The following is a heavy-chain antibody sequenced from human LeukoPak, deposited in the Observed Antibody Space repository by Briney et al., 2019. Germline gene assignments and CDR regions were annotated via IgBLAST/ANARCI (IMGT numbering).Heavy chain of an antibody. D-gene: IGHD7-27*01. Sequence: GGSLRLSCAASGFAFRDYWMNWVRQAPGKGLEWVANINLGGSVILYVDSVKGRFTASRDNAGNSVSLQMNSLRAEDTAVYYCAAWGLHNYWGQGTLVTVSS. CDR2: INLGGSVI. CDR1: GFAFRDYW. V-gene: IGHV3-7*01. CDR3: AAWGLHNY. J-gene: IGHJ4*02.